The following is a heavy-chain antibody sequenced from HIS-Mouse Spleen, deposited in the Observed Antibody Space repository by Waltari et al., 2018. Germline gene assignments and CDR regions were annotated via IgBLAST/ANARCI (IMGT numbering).Heavy chain of an antibody. J-gene: IGHJ6*02. CDR3: ARGFHCSGGSCSRGMDV. V-gene: IGHV1-2*02. D-gene: IGHD2-15*01. CDR1: GYTFTGYY. CDR2: ITPRSGGT. Sequence: QVQLVQSGAEVKKPGASVKVSCKASGYTFTGYYMHWVRQAPGQGLEWKGGITPRSGGTNYAQKFQGRVTMTRDTSISTAYVELGRLRSDDTAVYYCARGFHCSGGSCSRGMDVWGQGTTVTVSS.